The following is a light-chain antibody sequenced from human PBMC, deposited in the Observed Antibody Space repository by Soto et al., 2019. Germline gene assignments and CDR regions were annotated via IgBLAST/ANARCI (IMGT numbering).Light chain of an antibody. Sequence: DIQLTQSPSSLSASVGDRVTITCRASESVTIWLAWYQQKPGKAPRLLIYDASPLEGGVPSRFSASGSGTEFTLTISSLQPDDFATYYCEQYDSRSPWTFGQGTKIEFK. CDR3: EQYDSRSPWT. CDR2: DAS. CDR1: ESVTIW. J-gene: IGKJ1*01. V-gene: IGKV1-5*01.